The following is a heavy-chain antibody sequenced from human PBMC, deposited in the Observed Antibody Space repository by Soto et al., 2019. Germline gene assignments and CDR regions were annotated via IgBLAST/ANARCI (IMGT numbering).Heavy chain of an antibody. CDR3: ARDTGYSYGAYYDY. CDR2: IFNRGSA. V-gene: IGHV4-4*07. J-gene: IGHJ4*02. Sequence: SETLSLTCSVSGVSVTSYYWNWIRQPAGKGLEWIGRIFNRGSASYNPSLKSRVTVSLDTSKNQISLRLNPVAAADTAVYYCARDTGYSYGAYYDYWGQGALVTVSS. CDR1: GVSVTSYY. D-gene: IGHD5-18*01.